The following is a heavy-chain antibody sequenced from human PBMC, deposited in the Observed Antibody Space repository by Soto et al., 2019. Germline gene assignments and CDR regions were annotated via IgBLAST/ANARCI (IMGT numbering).Heavy chain of an antibody. CDR1: GFTFSSYW. CDR2: INSDGSRT. Sequence: EVQLVESGGGLVQPGGSLRLSCAASGFTFSSYWMHWVRQGPGKGLVWVSRINSDGSRTTYADSVKGRFTISRDNARNTLYLQMNSLRAEDTAVYYCARVSTGGYVFSLDDYWGQGTLVTVSS. J-gene: IGHJ4*02. D-gene: IGHD5-12*01. CDR3: ARVSTGGYVFSLDDY. V-gene: IGHV3-74*01.